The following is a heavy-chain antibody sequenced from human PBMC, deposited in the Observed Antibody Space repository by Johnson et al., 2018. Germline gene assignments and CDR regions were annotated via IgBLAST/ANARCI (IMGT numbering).Heavy chain of an antibody. V-gene: IGHV3-23*04. CDR2: ISDSGGST. CDR1: GFTFSSYA. CDR3: AKTDGRQLVGTSFNYYYYGMDV. J-gene: IGHJ6*02. D-gene: IGHD1-26*01. Sequence: VQLVQSGGGLVQPGGSLKLACAASGFTFSSYAMSWVRQAPGKGLEWVSAISDSGGSTYYADSVKGRFPISRDNSKNTLYLQMNSLRAEDTAVYYCAKTDGRQLVGTSFNYYYYGMDVWGQGTTVTVSS.